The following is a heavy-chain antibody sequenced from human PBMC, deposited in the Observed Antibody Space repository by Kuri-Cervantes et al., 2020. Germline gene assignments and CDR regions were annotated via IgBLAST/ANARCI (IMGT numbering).Heavy chain of an antibody. J-gene: IGHJ3*02. Sequence: ASVKVSCKVSGYTLTELSMHWVRQAPGKGLEWMGAFDPEDDETIYAQKFQGRVTMTEDTSTDTAHMELSSLRSEDTAVYYCVTLRITMRVADDGFDIWGQGTMVTVSS. V-gene: IGHV1-24*01. CDR2: FDPEDDET. CDR3: VTLRITMRVADDGFDI. CDR1: GYTLTELS. D-gene: IGHD3-22*01.